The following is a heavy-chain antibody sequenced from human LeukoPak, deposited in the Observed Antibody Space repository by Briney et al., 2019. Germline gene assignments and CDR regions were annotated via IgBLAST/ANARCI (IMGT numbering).Heavy chain of an antibody. D-gene: IGHD2-21*02. CDR2: IIPIFGTA. Sequence: SVKVSCKASGGTFSSYAISWVRQAPGQGLEWMGGIIPIFGTANYAQKFQGRVTITADESTSTAYMELSSLRSEDTAVYYCARGGGYCGGDRYENWFDPWGQGTLVTVSS. V-gene: IGHV1-69*13. CDR1: GGTFSSYA. J-gene: IGHJ5*02. CDR3: ARGGGYCGGDRYENWFDP.